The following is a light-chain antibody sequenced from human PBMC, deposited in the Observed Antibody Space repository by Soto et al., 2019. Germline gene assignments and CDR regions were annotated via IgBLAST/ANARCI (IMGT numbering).Light chain of an antibody. CDR2: EVS. CDR1: SSDVGGYNY. Sequence: QSALTQPPSASGSPGQSVTISCTGTSSDVGGYNYVSWYQQYPGKAPKLMIYEVSERRSGVPDRFSGSKSGNTASLTVSGLQAEDEADYYCSSYAGSNNYVFGTGTKLTVL. J-gene: IGLJ1*01. V-gene: IGLV2-8*01. CDR3: SSYAGSNNYV.